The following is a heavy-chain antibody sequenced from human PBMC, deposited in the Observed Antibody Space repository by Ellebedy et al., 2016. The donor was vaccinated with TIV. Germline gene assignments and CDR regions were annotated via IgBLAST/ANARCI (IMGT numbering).Heavy chain of an antibody. J-gene: IGHJ4*02. D-gene: IGHD6-19*01. Sequence: GSLRLXXAVYGGSFSGYYWSWIRQPPGKGLEWIGEINHSGSTNYNPSLKSRVTISVDTSKNQFSLKLSSVTAADTAVYYCARRTYSSGWYARTKFDYWGQGTLVTVSS. V-gene: IGHV4-34*01. CDR1: GGSFSGYY. CDR3: ARRTYSSGWYARTKFDY. CDR2: INHSGST.